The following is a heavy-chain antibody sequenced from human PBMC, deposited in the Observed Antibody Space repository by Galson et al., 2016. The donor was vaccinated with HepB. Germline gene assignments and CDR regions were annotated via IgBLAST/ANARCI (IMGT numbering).Heavy chain of an antibody. J-gene: IGHJ6*02. CDR1: GYTFTSYD. Sequence: SVKVSCKASGYTFTSYDINWVRQATGQGPEWRGWMNTNSGNTGYAQKFQGRVTMTRNTATSTAYMELGSLRPEDTAVYYCTSQAGIDGWGQGTTVTVSS. CDR2: MNTNSGNT. CDR3: TSQAGIDG. V-gene: IGHV1-8*01.